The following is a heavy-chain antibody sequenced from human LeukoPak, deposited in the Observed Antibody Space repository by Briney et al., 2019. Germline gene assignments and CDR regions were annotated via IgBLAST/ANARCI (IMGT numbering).Heavy chain of an antibody. Sequence: GGSLRLSCAASGFTFSDYYMSWIRQAPGKGLEWVSYISSSGSTTYYADSVKGRFTISRDNSKNTLYLQMNSLRAEDTAVYYCASPFPYYYDSSGYYHGDYWGQGTLVTVSS. CDR3: ASPFPYYYDSSGYYHGDY. D-gene: IGHD3-22*01. V-gene: IGHV3-11*04. J-gene: IGHJ4*02. CDR1: GFTFSDYY. CDR2: ISSSGSTT.